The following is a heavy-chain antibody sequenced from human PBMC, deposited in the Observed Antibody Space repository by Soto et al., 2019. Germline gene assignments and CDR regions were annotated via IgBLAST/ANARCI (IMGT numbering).Heavy chain of an antibody. J-gene: IGHJ4*02. CDR3: ARGTAAAATPFDY. Sequence: QVQQVQSGSEVKKPGASGKVSCKASGGTFSSYAISWVRQAPGQGLEWMGGIHTIFGTANDAQKFQGRVTITAAESTSTAYMELNCLRSEDTAVYYFARGTAAAATPFDYWGQGTLVTVSS. CDR1: GGTFSSYA. D-gene: IGHD6-13*01. CDR2: IHTIFGTA. V-gene: IGHV1-69*12.